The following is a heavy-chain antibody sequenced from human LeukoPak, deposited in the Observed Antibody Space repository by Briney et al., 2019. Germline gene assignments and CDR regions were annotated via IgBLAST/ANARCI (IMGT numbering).Heavy chain of an antibody. J-gene: IGHJ4*02. CDR2: INSDGSST. Sequence: GGSLRLSCAASGFTFSSYWMHWVRQAPGKGLVWVSRINSDGSSTSYADCVKGRFTISRDNAKNTLYLEMNSLRAEDTAVYYCARDPYYYGSGSYYPYFDYWGQGTLVTVSS. CDR1: GFTFSSYW. D-gene: IGHD3-10*01. V-gene: IGHV3-74*01. CDR3: ARDPYYYGSGSYYPYFDY.